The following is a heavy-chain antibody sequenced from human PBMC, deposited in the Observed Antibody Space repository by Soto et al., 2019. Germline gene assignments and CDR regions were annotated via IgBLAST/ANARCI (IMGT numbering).Heavy chain of an antibody. Sequence: EVQLLESGGGLVQPAGSLRLSCAASGITFSTYAMRWVRQARGKGLESVSVISESGGGTYYADSVKGRFTISRDNSKTALYLQMNSLRAEETAVYYCATVRILVDPTGWGQGTTVTVSS. D-gene: IGHD2-15*01. J-gene: IGHJ6*02. CDR2: ISESGGGT. CDR1: GITFSTYA. CDR3: ATVRILVDPTG. V-gene: IGHV3-23*01.